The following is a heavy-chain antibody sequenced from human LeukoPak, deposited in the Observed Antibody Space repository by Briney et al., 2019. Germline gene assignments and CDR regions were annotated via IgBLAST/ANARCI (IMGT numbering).Heavy chain of an antibody. D-gene: IGHD2-21*02. V-gene: IGHV5-51*01. Sequence: GESLKISCEGSGYSFSNYWIGWVRQMPGKGLEWMGIIYPGDYETRYSPSFQGLVTTSVDKSISTAYLQWSSLKASDTATYYCAIPPGYCGNDCSFDHWGQGTLVTVSS. J-gene: IGHJ4*02. CDR3: AIPPGYCGNDCSFDH. CDR2: IYPGDYET. CDR1: GYSFSNYW.